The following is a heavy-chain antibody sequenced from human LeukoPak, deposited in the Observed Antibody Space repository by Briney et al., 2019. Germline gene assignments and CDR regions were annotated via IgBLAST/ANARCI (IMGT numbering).Heavy chain of an antibody. V-gene: IGHV4-39*01. D-gene: IGHD3-9*01. CDR2: IYYSGST. CDR3: ARQERYFDWLPWWFDP. J-gene: IGHJ5*02. CDR1: GGSISSSSYY. Sequence: PSETLSLTCTVSGGSISSSSYYWGWIRQPPGKGLEWIGSIYYSGSTYYNPSLKSRVTISVDTSKNQFSLKLSSVTAADTAVYYCARQERYFDWLPWWFDPWGQGTLVTVSS.